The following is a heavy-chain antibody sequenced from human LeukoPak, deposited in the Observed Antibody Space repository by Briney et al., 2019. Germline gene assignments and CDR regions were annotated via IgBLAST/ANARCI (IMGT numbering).Heavy chain of an antibody. CDR1: GFSVSFSY. Sequence: GGSLRLSCAASGFSVSFSYMSWVRQAPGKGLEWVSVVYSGGNIYYADSVKGRFTISRHDSKNTLYLQMNSLRSEDTAVYYCARSRSSWYWYFDYWGQGTLVTVSS. J-gene: IGHJ4*02. V-gene: IGHV3-53*04. D-gene: IGHD6-13*01. CDR2: VYSGGNI. CDR3: ARSRSSWYWYFDY.